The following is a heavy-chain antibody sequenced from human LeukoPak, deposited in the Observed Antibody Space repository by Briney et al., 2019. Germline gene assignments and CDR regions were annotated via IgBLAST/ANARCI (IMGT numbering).Heavy chain of an antibody. D-gene: IGHD2-2*01. Sequence: SETLSLTCAVSGYSISSGYYWGWIRQPPGKGLEWIGSIYHSGSTYYNPSLKSRVTISVDTSKNQFSLKLSSVTAADTAVYYCAREYCSSTSCLDDFDSWGQGTLVTVSS. CDR3: AREYCSSTSCLDDFDS. V-gene: IGHV4-38-2*02. CDR1: GYSISSGYY. J-gene: IGHJ4*02. CDR2: IYHSGST.